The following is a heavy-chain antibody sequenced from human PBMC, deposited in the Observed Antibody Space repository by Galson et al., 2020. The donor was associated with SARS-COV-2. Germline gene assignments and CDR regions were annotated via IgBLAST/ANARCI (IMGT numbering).Heavy chain of an antibody. Sequence: SQTLSHTCTVSGGSISSYYWSWIRQPAGKGLEWIGRIYTSGSTNYNPSLQRRVTMSVDTSKNQFPLKLSSVTAADTAVYYCAREVLLWFGELSYFDYWGQGTLVTVSS. J-gene: IGHJ4*02. CDR3: AREVLLWFGELSYFDY. V-gene: IGHV4-4*07. CDR2: IYTSGST. D-gene: IGHD3-10*01. CDR1: GGSISSYY.